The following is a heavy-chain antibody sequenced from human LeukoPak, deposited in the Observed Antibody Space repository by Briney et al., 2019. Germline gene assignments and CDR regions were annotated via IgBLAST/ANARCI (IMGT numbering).Heavy chain of an antibody. CDR3: ARDPKGRRYFEWLSDWYFDL. D-gene: IGHD3-9*01. V-gene: IGHV1-69*13. J-gene: IGHJ2*01. CDR2: IIPFFGTT. Sequence: GASVTVSCKASGDTFSKYPISWVRQAPGQGLEWMGGIIPFFGTTDCAQKFQGRVTITADESTSTVYMELSSLRSEDTAVYYCARDPKGRRYFEWLSDWYFDLWGRGTLITVSS. CDR1: GDTFSKYP.